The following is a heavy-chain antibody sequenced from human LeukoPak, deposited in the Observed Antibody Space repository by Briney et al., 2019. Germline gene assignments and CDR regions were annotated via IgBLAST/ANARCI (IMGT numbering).Heavy chain of an antibody. Sequence: GGSLRLSCAASEFTVSSNYMSWVRQAPGKGLEWVSVIYSGGSTYYADSVKGRFTISRDNSKNTLYLQMNSLRAEDTAVYYCARTVRGVTYFDYWGQGTLVTVSS. CDR2: IYSGGST. J-gene: IGHJ4*02. CDR1: EFTVSSNY. CDR3: ARTVRGVTYFDY. D-gene: IGHD3-10*01. V-gene: IGHV3-53*01.